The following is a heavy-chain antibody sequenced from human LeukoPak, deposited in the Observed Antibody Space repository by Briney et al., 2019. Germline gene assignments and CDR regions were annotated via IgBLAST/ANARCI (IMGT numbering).Heavy chain of an antibody. D-gene: IGHD2-2*02. CDR3: ATVSRRCSSTSCYMVY. Sequence: PGRSLRPSCAAAAFTFSSYAMHWVRQAPGKGLGWVAVISYDGSNKYYADSVKGRFTISRDNSKNTLYLQMNSPSAEDTAVYYRATVSRRCSSTSCYMVYWGQGTPVTVSS. CDR2: ISYDGSNK. V-gene: IGHV3-30-3*01. J-gene: IGHJ4*02. CDR1: AFTFSSYA.